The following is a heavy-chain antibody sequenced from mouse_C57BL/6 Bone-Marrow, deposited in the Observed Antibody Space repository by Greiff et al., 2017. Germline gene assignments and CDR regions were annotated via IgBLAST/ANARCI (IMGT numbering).Heavy chain of an antibody. Sequence: QVQLQQPGAELVKPGASVKLSCKASGYTFTSYWMHWVKQRPGRGLEWIGRIDPNRGGTKYNEKFKSKATLTVDKPSSTAYMQLSSLTSEDSAVYYCARKGNWYFDVWGTGTTVTVSS. J-gene: IGHJ1*03. CDR1: GYTFTSYW. CDR2: IDPNRGGT. V-gene: IGHV1-72*01. CDR3: ARKGNWYFDV.